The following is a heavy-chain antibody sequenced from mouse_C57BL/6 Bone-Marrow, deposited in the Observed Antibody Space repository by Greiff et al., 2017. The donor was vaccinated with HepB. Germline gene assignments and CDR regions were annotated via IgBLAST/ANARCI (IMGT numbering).Heavy chain of an antibody. CDR1: GYAFSSSW. V-gene: IGHV1-82*01. Sequence: QVQLQQSGPELVKPGASVKISCQASGYAFSSSWMNWVKQRPGKGLEWIGRIYPGDGDTNYNGKFKGKATLTADKSSSTAYMQLSSLTSEDSAVYFCNYDSGAYYFDYWGQGTTLTVSS. CDR3: NYDSGAYYFDY. J-gene: IGHJ2*01. CDR2: IYPGDGDT. D-gene: IGHD2-4*01.